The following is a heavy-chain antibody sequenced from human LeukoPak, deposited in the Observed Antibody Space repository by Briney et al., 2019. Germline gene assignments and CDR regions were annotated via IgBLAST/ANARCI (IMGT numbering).Heavy chain of an antibody. V-gene: IGHV4-39*01. Sequence: KPSETLSLTCTVSGGSVSSSIYYWGWIRQPPGKGLEWIGSIYYSGSTSYNPSLKSRATISVDTSKNQFSLKPTSVTAADTAVYYCASRNDILTGYVFDFWGQGTLVTVSS. CDR3: ASRNDILTGYVFDF. D-gene: IGHD3-9*01. J-gene: IGHJ4*02. CDR1: GGSVSSSIYY. CDR2: IYYSGST.